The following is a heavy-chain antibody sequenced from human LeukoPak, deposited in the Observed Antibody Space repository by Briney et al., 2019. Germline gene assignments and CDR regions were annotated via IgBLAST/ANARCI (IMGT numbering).Heavy chain of an antibody. Sequence: PGGSLRLSCAASGFTVSRNYMSWVHQAPGKGLEWVSVIYSGGSTYYADSVKGRFTVSRDNSNNTLYLQMNSLRAEGTAVYYCASSEAVAGTGNFDYWGQGTLVTVSS. CDR2: IYSGGST. J-gene: IGHJ4*02. CDR1: GFTVSRNY. D-gene: IGHD6-19*01. CDR3: ASSEAVAGTGNFDY. V-gene: IGHV3-53*01.